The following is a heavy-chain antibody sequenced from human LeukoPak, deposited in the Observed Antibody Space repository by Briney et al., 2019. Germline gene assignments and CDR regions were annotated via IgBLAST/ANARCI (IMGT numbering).Heavy chain of an antibody. D-gene: IGHD6-19*01. J-gene: IGHJ4*02. Sequence: SETLSLTCAVYGGSFSGYYWSWIRQPPGKGLEWIGEINHSGSTNYNPYRKSRVTISVDTTKNQFSLKLSSVTAADTAVYYCARVGRAVARWAQGTLVTVSS. V-gene: IGHV4-34*01. CDR3: ARVGRAVAR. CDR1: GGSFSGYY. CDR2: INHSGST.